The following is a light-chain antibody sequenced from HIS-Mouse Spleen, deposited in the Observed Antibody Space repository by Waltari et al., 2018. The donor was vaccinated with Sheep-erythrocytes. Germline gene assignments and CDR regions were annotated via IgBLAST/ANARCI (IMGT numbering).Light chain of an antibody. V-gene: IGLV2-23*01. Sequence: QSALTQPASVSGSPGPSIPIPCTGTSSAVGSYNLFSWYQQHPGKAPKLMIYEGSKRPSGVSNRFSGSKSGNTASLTISGLQAEDEADYYCCSYAGSYTYVFGTGTKVTVL. CDR3: CSYAGSYTYV. J-gene: IGLJ1*01. CDR2: EGS. CDR1: SSAVGSYNL.